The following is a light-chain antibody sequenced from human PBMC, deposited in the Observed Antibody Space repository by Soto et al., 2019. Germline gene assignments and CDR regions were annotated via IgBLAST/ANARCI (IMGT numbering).Light chain of an antibody. CDR2: GTT. J-gene: IGLJ1*01. V-gene: IGLV1-40*01. CDR1: SSYD. Sequence: QSVLTQPPSVSGAPGQTVTISCTGSSSYDVHWYRQLPGTAPKLLIYGTTNRPSGVPDRFSGSKSGTSAPLAITGLQPEDEADYYCQSYDSSLGVSYVFGTGTKLTVL. CDR3: QSYDSSLGVSYV.